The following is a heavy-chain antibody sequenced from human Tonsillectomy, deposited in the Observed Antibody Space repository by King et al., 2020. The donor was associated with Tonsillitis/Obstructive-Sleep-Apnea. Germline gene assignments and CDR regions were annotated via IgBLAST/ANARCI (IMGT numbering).Heavy chain of an antibody. CDR2: IRSKANSYAT. J-gene: IGHJ5*02. CDR3: TRTPPWFDP. Sequence: VQLVESGGGLVQPGGSLKLSCAASGFTFSGSAMHWVRQASGKGLEWVGRIRSKANSYATAYAASVKGRFTISRDDSKNTAYLQMNSLKTEDTAVYYCTRTPPWFDPWGQGTLVTVSS. CDR1: GFTFSGSA. V-gene: IGHV3-73*01.